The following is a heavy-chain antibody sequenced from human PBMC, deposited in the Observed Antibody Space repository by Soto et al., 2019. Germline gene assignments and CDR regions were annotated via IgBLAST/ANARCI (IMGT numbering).Heavy chain of an antibody. CDR2: IYWDDDK. Sequence: QITLKESGPTLVKPTQTLTLTCTFSGFSLSTGGVGVGWIRQPPGKALEWLALIYWDDDKRFSPSLKSRLTITKDTSKTQVVLTMSNMDPVDTATYYCAHRLCSGGSCYSGFDYWGQGTLVTVSS. CDR3: AHRLCSGGSCYSGFDY. J-gene: IGHJ4*02. CDR1: GFSLSTGGVG. D-gene: IGHD2-15*01. V-gene: IGHV2-5*02.